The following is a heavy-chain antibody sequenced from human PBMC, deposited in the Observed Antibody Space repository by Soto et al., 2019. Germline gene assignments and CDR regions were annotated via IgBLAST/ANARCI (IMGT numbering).Heavy chain of an antibody. V-gene: IGHV1-46*01. Sequence: ASLKVSCKASGYIFINYYIHWVRQAPGQGLEWIGIINPNGGSTNYNPSLKSRVTISVDTSKNQFSLKLSSVTAADTAVYYCVRLPLENGSGSYLWFDPWGQGTLVTVSS. CDR2: INPNGGST. CDR3: VRLPLENGSGSYLWFDP. CDR1: GYIFINYY. J-gene: IGHJ5*02. D-gene: IGHD3-10*01.